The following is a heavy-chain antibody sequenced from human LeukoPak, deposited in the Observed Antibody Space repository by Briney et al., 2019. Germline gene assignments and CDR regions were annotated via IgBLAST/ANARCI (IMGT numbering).Heavy chain of an antibody. CDR1: GFTFSHYG. CDR3: AKDRGDSGWYFDF. CDR2: ISISGGST. J-gene: IGHJ4*02. Sequence: GGSLRLSCAASGFTFSHYGMTWVRQAPGKGLECVSTISISGGSTYYADSVVGRFTISRDSSKNTLYLQMNSVRAEDTAVYYCAKDRGDSGWYFDFWGQGTLVTVSS. D-gene: IGHD6-19*01. V-gene: IGHV3-23*01.